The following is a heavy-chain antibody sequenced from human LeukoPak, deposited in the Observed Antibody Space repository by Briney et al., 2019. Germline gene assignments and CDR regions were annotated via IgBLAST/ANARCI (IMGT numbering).Heavy chain of an antibody. CDR3: ARELRYDNSDSGAF. V-gene: IGHV4-59*12. CDR2: LYYNGFT. J-gene: IGHJ3*01. Sequence: SETLSLTCTVSGGSINTYYWSWLRQPPGKGLEWIGYLYYNGFTKNNPSLKSRVTMSADTSTNQFSLKLTSVTAADTALYYCARELRYDNSDSGAFWGQGTVVTVSS. D-gene: IGHD3-22*01. CDR1: GGSINTYY.